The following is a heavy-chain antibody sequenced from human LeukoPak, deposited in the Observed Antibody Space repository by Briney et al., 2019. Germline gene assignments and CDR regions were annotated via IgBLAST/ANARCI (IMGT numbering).Heavy chain of an antibody. V-gene: IGHV1-18*01. Sequence: ASVKVSCKASGYTFTSYGITWVRQAPGQGLEWMGWISGYNGNTNYAQKFQGRVTMTTDTSTSTVYMELRSLRSDDTAVYYCARDDNYGSGQLDDWGQGTLVTVSS. CDR2: ISGYNGNT. D-gene: IGHD3-10*01. CDR3: ARDDNYGSGQLDD. J-gene: IGHJ4*02. CDR1: GYTFTSYG.